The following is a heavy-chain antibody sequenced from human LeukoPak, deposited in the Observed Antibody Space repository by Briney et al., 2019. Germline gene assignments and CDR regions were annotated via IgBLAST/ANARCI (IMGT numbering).Heavy chain of an antibody. D-gene: IGHD4-17*01. Sequence: SETLSLTCTVSGGSISSYYWSWIRQPPGKGLEWIGYIYYSGSTNYNPSLKSRVTISVDTSKNQFSLKLSSVTAADTAVYYCARLSDYGGNSFTFDYWGQGTLVTVSS. V-gene: IGHV4-59*08. CDR3: ARLSDYGGNSFTFDY. CDR1: GGSISSYY. J-gene: IGHJ4*02. CDR2: IYYSGST.